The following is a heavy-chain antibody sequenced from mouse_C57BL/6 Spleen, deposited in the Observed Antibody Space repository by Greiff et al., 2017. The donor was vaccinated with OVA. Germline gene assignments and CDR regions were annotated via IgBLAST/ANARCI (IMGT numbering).Heavy chain of an antibody. Sequence: EVHLVESGGGLVQPGASLKLSCESNEYEFPSHDMSWVRKTPEKRLELVAAINSDGGSTYYPDTMERRFIIARDNTKKTLYLQMSRLRSEDTALYYCARQGLRRDFAYWGQGTLVTVSA. CDR2: INSDGGST. V-gene: IGHV5-2*01. CDR1: EYEFPSHD. CDR3: ARQGLRRDFAY. D-gene: IGHD2-4*01. J-gene: IGHJ3*01.